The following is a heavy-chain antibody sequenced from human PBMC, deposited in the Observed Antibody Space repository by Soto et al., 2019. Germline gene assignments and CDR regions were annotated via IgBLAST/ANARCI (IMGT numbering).Heavy chain of an antibody. Sequence: GGSLRLSCAASGFTFSSYAMHWVRQAPGKGLEWVAVISYDGSNKYYADSVKGRFTISRDNSKNTLYLQMNSLRAEDTAVYYCARGELGYCSSTSCYDSIWGDAFDIWGQGTMVTVSS. J-gene: IGHJ3*02. V-gene: IGHV3-30-3*01. D-gene: IGHD2-2*01. CDR1: GFTFSSYA. CDR3: ARGELGYCSSTSCYDSIWGDAFDI. CDR2: ISYDGSNK.